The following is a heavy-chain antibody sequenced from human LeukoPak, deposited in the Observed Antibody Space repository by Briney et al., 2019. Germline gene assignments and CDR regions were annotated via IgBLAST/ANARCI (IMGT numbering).Heavy chain of an antibody. CDR1: GFTFSNYA. V-gene: IGHV3-23*01. CDR2: ISDSGVTT. J-gene: IGHJ4*02. D-gene: IGHD5-18*01. Sequence: GGSLRLSCAASGFTFSNYAMSWVRQAPGKGLEWVSGISDSGVTTYYADSVKGRFTISRDNSKNTLYLQMNSLRAEDTAVYYCAKDGRGYSLWGQGTLVTVSS. CDR3: AKDGRGYSL.